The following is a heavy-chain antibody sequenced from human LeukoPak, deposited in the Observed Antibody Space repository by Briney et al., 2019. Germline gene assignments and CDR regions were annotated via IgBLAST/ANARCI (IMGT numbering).Heavy chain of an antibody. J-gene: IGHJ4*02. D-gene: IGHD3-22*01. CDR3: ARGGSSGYYYSFSWADY. CDR2: ISYEGSNK. CDR1: GFTFSSYA. V-gene: IGHV3-30*04. Sequence: GGSLRLSCAASGFTFSSYAMHWVRQAPGKGLEWVAVISYEGSNKYYADSVKGRFTISRDNSKNTLYLQMNSLRAEDTAVYYCARGGSSGYYYSFSWADYWGQGTLVTVSS.